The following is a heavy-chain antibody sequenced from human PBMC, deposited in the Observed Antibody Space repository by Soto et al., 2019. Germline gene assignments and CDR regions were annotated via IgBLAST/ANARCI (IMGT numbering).Heavy chain of an antibody. CDR2: ISDSGGST. CDR3: AKGRYCINGVCYPFDY. D-gene: IGHD2-8*01. Sequence: EVQLLESGGGLVQPGGSLRLSCAASGLTFSSYAMSWVRQAPGKGLEWVSGISDSGGSTYYADSVKGRFTISRDNSKNTLYLQMNSLRAEDTAVYSCAKGRYCINGVCYPFDYWGQGTLVTVSS. J-gene: IGHJ4*02. CDR1: GLTFSSYA. V-gene: IGHV3-23*01.